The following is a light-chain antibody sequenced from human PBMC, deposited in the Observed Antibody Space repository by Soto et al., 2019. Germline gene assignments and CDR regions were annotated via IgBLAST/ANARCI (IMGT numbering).Light chain of an antibody. CDR2: WAS. J-gene: IGKJ2*01. Sequence: DIVMTQSPDSLAVSLGERATINCKSSQSVLYSSNSKNYLAWYQQKPGQPPKLLIYWASTRESGVPDRLSGSGSGTDFTLTISSLQAEDVAVYYCQQYYSTPPTFGQGTKLEIK. CDR1: QSVLYSSNSKNY. V-gene: IGKV4-1*01. CDR3: QQYYSTPPT.